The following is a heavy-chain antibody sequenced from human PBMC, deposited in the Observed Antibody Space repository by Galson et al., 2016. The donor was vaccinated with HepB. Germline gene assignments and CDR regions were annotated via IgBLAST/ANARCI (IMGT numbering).Heavy chain of an antibody. J-gene: IGHJ3*02. CDR1: GDSISINKW. CDR2: IYHSGST. D-gene: IGHD3-16*01. CDR3: ARSAQRDYDFIWGRYNRDIFDI. V-gene: IGHV4-4*02. Sequence: ETLSLTCAVSGDSISINKWWSWVRQPPGKGLEWIAEIYHSGSTNYNPSLKSRVTTSVDKSKNQFSLNLSSLTAADTAVYYCARSAQRDYDFIWGRYNRDIFDIWGQGTMVTVSS.